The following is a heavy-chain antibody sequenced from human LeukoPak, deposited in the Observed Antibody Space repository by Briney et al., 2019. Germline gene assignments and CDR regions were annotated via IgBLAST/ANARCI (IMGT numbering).Heavy chain of an antibody. CDR3: ARGFGSSWLYYMDV. D-gene: IGHD6-13*01. J-gene: IGHJ6*03. V-gene: IGHV4-38-2*02. CDR2: IYHSGST. CDR1: GYSISSGYF. Sequence: SETLSLTCTVSGYSISSGYFWGWIRQPPGKGLECIGTIYHSGSTYYNPSLKSRVTISVDTSKNQFSLKLSSVTAADTAVYYCARGFGSSWLYYMDVWGKGTTVTVSS.